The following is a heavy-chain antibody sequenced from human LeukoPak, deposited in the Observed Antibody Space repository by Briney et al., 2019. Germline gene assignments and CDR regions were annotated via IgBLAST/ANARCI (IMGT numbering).Heavy chain of an antibody. Sequence: GGSLRLSCAASGFTFSSYAMSWVRQAPGKGLEWVSAISGSGGSTYYADSVKGRFTISRDNSKNTLYLQMNSLRVEDTAIYYCPIHYYCDSSVGTRAFDIWGQGTMVTVSS. CDR2: ISGSGGST. CDR3: PIHYYCDSSVGTRAFDI. CDR1: GFTFSSYA. J-gene: IGHJ3*02. D-gene: IGHD3-22*01. V-gene: IGHV3-23*01.